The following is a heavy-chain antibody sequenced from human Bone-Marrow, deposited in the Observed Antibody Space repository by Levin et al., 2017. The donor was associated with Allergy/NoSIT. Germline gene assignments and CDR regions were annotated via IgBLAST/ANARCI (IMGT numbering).Heavy chain of an antibody. CDR2: ISGSGGNT. V-gene: IGHV3-23*01. J-gene: IGHJ4*02. CDR3: AGYDTSAYHSPFDY. D-gene: IGHD3-22*01. CDR1: GFIFSNYA. Sequence: GESLKISCAASGFIFSNYAMNWVRQAPGKGLEWVSQISGSGGNTHYADSVKGRFTFSRDNSKNTLYLQMNSLRAEDTSVYYCAGYDTSAYHSPFDYWGQGTLVTVSS.